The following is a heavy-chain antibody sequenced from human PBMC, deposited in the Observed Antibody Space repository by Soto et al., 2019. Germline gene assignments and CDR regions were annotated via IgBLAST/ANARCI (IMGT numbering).Heavy chain of an antibody. CDR2: INAGNGNT. J-gene: IGHJ4*02. CDR1: GYTFTSYA. V-gene: IGHV1-3*01. CDR3: ASRGDTAMVTGLDY. Sequence: QVQLVQSGAEVKKPGASVKVSCKASGYTFTSYAMHWVRQAPGQRLEWMGWINAGNGNTKYSQKFQGRVTITRDTSASTAYMELSSLRSEDTAVYYCASRGDTAMVTGLDYWGQGTLVTVSS. D-gene: IGHD5-18*01.